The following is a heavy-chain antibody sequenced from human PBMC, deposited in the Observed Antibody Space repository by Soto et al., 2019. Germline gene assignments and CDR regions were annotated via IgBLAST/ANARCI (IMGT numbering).Heavy chain of an antibody. CDR1: GGSISSYY. V-gene: IGHV4-59*08. CDR2: IYYSGST. Sequence: SETLSLTCTVSGGSISSYYWSWIRQPPGKGLEWIGYIYYSGSTNYNPSLKSRVTISVDTSKNQFSLKLSSVTAADTAVYYCARHRQVYGDPTNWFDPWGQGTLVTVSS. D-gene: IGHD4-17*01. J-gene: IGHJ5*02. CDR3: ARHRQVYGDPTNWFDP.